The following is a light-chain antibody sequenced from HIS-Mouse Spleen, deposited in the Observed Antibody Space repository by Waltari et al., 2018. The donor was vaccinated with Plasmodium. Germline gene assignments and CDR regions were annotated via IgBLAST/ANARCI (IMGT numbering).Light chain of an antibody. CDR1: SSNIGAGYD. CDR2: RNS. V-gene: IGLV1-40*01. Sequence: QSVLTQPPSVSGAPGPRVTISCTGSSSNIGAGYDVHWYQQPPGTAPKLLIYRNSNRPSGVPDRFSGSKSGTSASLAIAGLQAEDEADYYCQSYDSSLSGSGVFGGGTKLTVL. CDR3: QSYDSSLSGSGV. J-gene: IGLJ3*02.